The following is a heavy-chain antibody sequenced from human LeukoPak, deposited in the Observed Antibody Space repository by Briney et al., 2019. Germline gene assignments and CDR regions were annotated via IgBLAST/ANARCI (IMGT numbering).Heavy chain of an antibody. V-gene: IGHV4-59*08. D-gene: IGHD3-16*01. CDR2: FYYSGST. CDR1: GGSISSYY. Sequence: PSETLSFTCTVSGGSISSYYWSWIRQPPGKGLECIGYFYYSGSTNYNPSLKSRVTISVDTSRKQFSLKLNSVTAADTAVYYCARLGQPNAFDIWGQGTMVTVSS. CDR3: ARLGQPNAFDI. J-gene: IGHJ3*02.